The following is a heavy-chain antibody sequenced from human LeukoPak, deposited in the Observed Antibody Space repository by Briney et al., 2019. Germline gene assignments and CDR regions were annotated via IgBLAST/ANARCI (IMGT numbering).Heavy chain of an antibody. Sequence: ASVKVSCKASGYTFTSYGISWVRQAPGQGLEWMGWISAYKGNTNYAQKPQGRVTMTTDTSTSTAYMELRSLRSDDTAVYYCARLDPLDTAMPYRGYYYMDVWGKGTTVTVSS. CDR1: GYTFTSYG. CDR2: ISAYKGNT. V-gene: IGHV1-18*01. D-gene: IGHD5-18*01. CDR3: ARLDPLDTAMPYRGYYYMDV. J-gene: IGHJ6*03.